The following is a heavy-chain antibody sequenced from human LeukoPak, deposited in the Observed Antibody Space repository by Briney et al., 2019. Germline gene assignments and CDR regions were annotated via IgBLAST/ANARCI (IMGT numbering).Heavy chain of an antibody. CDR1: GFTFSSYW. CDR3: ARDQSRRERSYYIILDY. V-gene: IGHV3-15*01. J-gene: IGHJ4*02. D-gene: IGHD1-26*01. Sequence: GGSLRLSCAASGFTFSSYWMSWVRQAPGKGLEWVGRIKSKADGGTADHAAPVKGRFNISRDDSKNTLYLQMNSLKTEDTAVYYCARDQSRRERSYYIILDYWGQGTLVTVSS. CDR2: IKSKADGGTA.